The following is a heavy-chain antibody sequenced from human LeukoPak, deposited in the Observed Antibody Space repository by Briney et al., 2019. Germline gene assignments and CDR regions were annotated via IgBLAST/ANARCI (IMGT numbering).Heavy chain of an antibody. CDR3: ARGRPWASV. J-gene: IGHJ4*02. Sequence: PSETLSLTCAVYGGSFSGYYWSWIRQPPGKGLEWIGEINHSGSTNYNPSLKSRVTISVDTSKNQFSLKLSSVTAADTAVYYCARGRPWASVWGQGTLVTVSS. D-gene: IGHD7-27*01. CDR1: GGSFSGYY. V-gene: IGHV4-34*01. CDR2: INHSGST.